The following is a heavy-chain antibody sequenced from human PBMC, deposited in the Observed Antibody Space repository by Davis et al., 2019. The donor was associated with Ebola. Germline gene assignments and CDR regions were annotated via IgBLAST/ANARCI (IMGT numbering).Heavy chain of an antibody. CDR2: MSYHGSHT. D-gene: IGHD2-8*01. V-gene: IGHV3-30*18. CDR1: AFSFGTYG. CDR3: AKEYCPHSRPYCTYFEV. J-gene: IGHJ4*02. Sequence: PGGSLRLSCEAFAFSFGTYGMHWVRQAPGKGLEWVASMSYHGSHTSYIDSVKGRFTISRDNSTNTLYLHMNSLKAEDTAVYFCAKEYCPHSRPYCTYFEVWGQGTQVTVSS.